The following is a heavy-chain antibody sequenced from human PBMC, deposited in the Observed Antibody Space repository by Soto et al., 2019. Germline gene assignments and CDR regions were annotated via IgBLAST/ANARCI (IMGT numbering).Heavy chain of an antibody. D-gene: IGHD3-10*01. CDR2: ISGTGGST. V-gene: IGHV3-23*01. CDR1: GFSFSSYG. J-gene: IGHJ4*02. Sequence: HPGGSLRLSCAASGFSFSSYGMSWVRQAPGEGLEWVSNISGTGGSTYYADSVKGRFTISRDNSKNTLYLQMNSLRAEDTAVYYCAKPYYFRSALDSWGQGTLVTVSS. CDR3: AKPYYFRSALDS.